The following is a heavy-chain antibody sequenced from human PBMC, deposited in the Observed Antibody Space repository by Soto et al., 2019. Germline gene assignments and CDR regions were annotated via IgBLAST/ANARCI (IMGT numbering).Heavy chain of an antibody. CDR1: GFTFSSYA. V-gene: IGHV3-23*01. Sequence: GGSLRLSCAASGFTFSSYAMSWVRQAPGKGLEWVSAISGSGGSTYYADSVKGRFTISRDNSKNTLYLQMNSLRAEDTAVYYCASHRRSYDYGDYDVYYYYYMDVWGKGTTVTVSS. CDR2: ISGSGGST. J-gene: IGHJ6*03. CDR3: ASHRRSYDYGDYDVYYYYYMDV. D-gene: IGHD4-17*01.